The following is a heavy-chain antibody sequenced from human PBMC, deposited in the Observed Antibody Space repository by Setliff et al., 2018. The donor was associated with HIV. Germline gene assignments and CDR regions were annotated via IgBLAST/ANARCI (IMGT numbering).Heavy chain of an antibody. J-gene: IGHJ5*01. D-gene: IGHD5-12*01. Sequence: SETLSLTCTVSGGSIDSGNYDWNWVRQPGGKGLEWIGRIYTRGSTKYSPTFESRVTMSLDTSKNQFSLNLRSVTAADTALYYSVRSGCNGNICYDSRGWLDSWGQGTQVTVSS. CDR1: GGSIDSGNYD. CDR2: IYTRGST. V-gene: IGHV4-61*02. CDR3: VRSGCNGNICYDSRGWLDS.